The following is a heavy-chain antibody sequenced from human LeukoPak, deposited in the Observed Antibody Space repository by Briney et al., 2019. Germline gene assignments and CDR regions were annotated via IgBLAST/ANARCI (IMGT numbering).Heavy chain of an antibody. V-gene: IGHV1-18*01. CDR2: ISAYNGNT. Sequence: ASVKVSCKASGYTFTSYGISWVRQAPGQGLEWMGWISAYNGNTNYAQKLQGRDTMTTDTSTSTAYMELRSLRSDDTAVYYCVVQNFRDQLLPRHWGQGTLVTVSS. J-gene: IGHJ4*02. CDR1: GYTFTSYG. D-gene: IGHD3-22*01. CDR3: VVQNFRDQLLPRH.